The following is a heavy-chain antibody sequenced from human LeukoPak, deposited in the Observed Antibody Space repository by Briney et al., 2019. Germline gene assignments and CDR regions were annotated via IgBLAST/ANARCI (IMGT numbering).Heavy chain of an antibody. Sequence: PGGSLRLSCAASGFTFSSYAMSWVRQAPGKGLEWVSAISGSGGSTYYADSVKGRFTISRDNSKNTLYLQMDSLRAEDTAVYYCAKDFDSSGYYYAFDIWGQGTMVTASS. CDR1: GFTFSSYA. J-gene: IGHJ3*02. CDR3: AKDFDSSGYYYAFDI. CDR2: ISGSGGST. D-gene: IGHD3-22*01. V-gene: IGHV3-23*01.